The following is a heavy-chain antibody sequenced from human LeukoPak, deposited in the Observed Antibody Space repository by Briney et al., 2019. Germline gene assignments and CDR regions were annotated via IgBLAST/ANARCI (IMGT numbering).Heavy chain of an antibody. D-gene: IGHD3-22*01. Sequence: PSETLSLTCTVSGGSISSYYWSWIRQPPGKGLEWIGYIYYSGSTNYNPSLKSRVTISVDTSKNQFSLKLSSVTAADTAVYYCAREPRYYYDSSVKGFDPWGQGTLVTVSS. J-gene: IGHJ5*02. CDR3: AREPRYYYDSSVKGFDP. CDR1: GGSISSYY. CDR2: IYYSGST. V-gene: IGHV4-59*01.